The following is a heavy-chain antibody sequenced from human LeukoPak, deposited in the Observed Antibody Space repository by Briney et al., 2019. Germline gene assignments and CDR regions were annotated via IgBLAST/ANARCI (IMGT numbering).Heavy chain of an antibody. CDR1: GGSISSYY. D-gene: IGHD3-22*01. V-gene: IGHV4-59*01. CDR3: ARDSDYYDSSGYPNWFDP. CDR2: IYYSGST. J-gene: IGHJ5*02. Sequence: PSETLSLTCTVSGGSISSYYWSWIRQPPGKGLEWIGYIYYSGSTNYNPSLKSRVTISVDTSKNQFFLKLSSVTAADTAVYYCARDSDYYDSSGYPNWFDPWGQGTLVTVSS.